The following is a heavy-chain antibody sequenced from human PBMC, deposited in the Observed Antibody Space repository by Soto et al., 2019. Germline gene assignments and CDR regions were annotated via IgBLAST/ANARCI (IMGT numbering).Heavy chain of an antibody. D-gene: IGHD2-15*01. V-gene: IGHV1-46*01. Sequence: GASVKVSCKASGYTFTIYYMHWVRQAPGQGLEWMGIINPSGGSTSYAQKFQGRITMTRDTSTSTVYMDLSGLRSEDTAVYYCARERSVPTQVAATGYWGQGTLVTVSS. CDR3: ARERSVPTQVAATGY. CDR2: INPSGGST. J-gene: IGHJ4*02. CDR1: GYTFTIYY.